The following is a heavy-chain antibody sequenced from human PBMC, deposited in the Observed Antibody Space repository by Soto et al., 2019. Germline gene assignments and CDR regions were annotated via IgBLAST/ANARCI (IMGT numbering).Heavy chain of an antibody. Sequence: SETLSLTCTVSGGSISSYYWSWIRQPPGKGLEWIGYIYYSGSTNYNPSLKSRVTISVGTSKNQFSLKLSSVTAADTAVYYCARALSYWYFDLWGRGTLVTVSS. V-gene: IGHV4-59*01. CDR3: ARALSYWYFDL. J-gene: IGHJ2*01. CDR1: GGSISSYY. CDR2: IYYSGST.